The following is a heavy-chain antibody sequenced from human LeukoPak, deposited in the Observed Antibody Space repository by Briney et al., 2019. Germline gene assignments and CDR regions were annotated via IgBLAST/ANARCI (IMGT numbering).Heavy chain of an antibody. D-gene: IGHD3-10*01. CDR1: GGSISGYY. J-gene: IGHJ6*03. V-gene: IGHV4-4*07. CDR3: AREPRLLWFGEFNYYYMDV. CDR2: IYTSGST. Sequence: SETLSLTCTVSGGSISGYYWSWIRQPAGKGLEWIGRIYTSGSTNYNPSLKSRVTMSVDTSKNQFSLKLGSVTAADTAVYYCAREPRLLWFGEFNYYYMDVWGKGTTVTVSS.